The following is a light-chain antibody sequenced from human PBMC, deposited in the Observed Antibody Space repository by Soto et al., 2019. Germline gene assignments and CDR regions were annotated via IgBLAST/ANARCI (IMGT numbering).Light chain of an antibody. CDR2: GAS. V-gene: IGKV3-20*01. Sequence: EIVLTQSPGTLSLSPGEKATLSCRASQSITSNFLDWYQQKPGQAPRLLIYGASTRAAGVPDRFSGSGSGTDFTLTITRLEPEDFAVYYCQQYGRSPLMYTFGQGTKLGV. CDR1: QSITSNF. CDR3: QQYGRSPLMYT. J-gene: IGKJ2*01.